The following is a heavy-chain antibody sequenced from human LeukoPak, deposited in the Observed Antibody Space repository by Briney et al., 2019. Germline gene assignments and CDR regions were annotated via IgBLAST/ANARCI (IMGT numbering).Heavy chain of an antibody. CDR1: GFTLSSYW. CDR3: ARGPETYYYDSSAYY. CDR2: INNDGSTE. J-gene: IGHJ4*02. V-gene: IGHV3-74*01. D-gene: IGHD3-22*01. Sequence: GGSLRLSCEASGFTLSSYWMHWVRQAPGKGLVWVSCINNDGSTEHYADSVKGRFTISRDNAENTLYLQMNSLRAEDTAVYYCARGPETYYYDSSAYYWGQGTLVTVSS.